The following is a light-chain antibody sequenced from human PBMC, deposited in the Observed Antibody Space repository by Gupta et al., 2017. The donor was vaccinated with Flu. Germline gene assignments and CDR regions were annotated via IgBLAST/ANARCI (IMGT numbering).Light chain of an antibody. CDR2: AAS. Sequence: DIQLTQSPSFLSASVGDRVTITCRASQGISSYVAWWQQKPGIAPKLLIYAASTLYSGVPSRFSGSGSGTEFTLTISSLQPEDFATYYCQHLNTYPRIFTFGPGTKVDIK. CDR3: QHLNTYPRIFT. V-gene: IGKV1-9*01. J-gene: IGKJ3*01. CDR1: QGISSY.